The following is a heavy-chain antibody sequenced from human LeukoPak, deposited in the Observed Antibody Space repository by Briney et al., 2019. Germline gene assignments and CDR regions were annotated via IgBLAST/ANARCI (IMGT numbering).Heavy chain of an antibody. CDR2: INTNTGNP. J-gene: IGHJ4*02. V-gene: IGHV7-4-1*02. Sequence: ASVKVSCKASGYTFIRNAMNWVRQAPGQGLEWMGWINTNTGNPTYAQGFTGRFVFSLDTSVSTAYLQISSLKTEDTAVYYCARGNYYVDYWGQGTLVTVSS. D-gene: IGHD3-10*01. CDR3: ARGNYYVDY. CDR1: GYTFIRNA.